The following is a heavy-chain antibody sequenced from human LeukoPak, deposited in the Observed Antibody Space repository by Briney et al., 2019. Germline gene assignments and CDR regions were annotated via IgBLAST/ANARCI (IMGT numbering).Heavy chain of an antibody. D-gene: IGHD5-18*01. Sequence: SETLSLTCTVSGGSISSYYWSWIRQPAGKGLEWIGRIYTSGSINYNPSLKSRVTMSVDTSKNQFSLKLSSVTAADTAVYYCAKGDTAMDPYYYYYGMDVWGQGTTVTVSS. J-gene: IGHJ6*02. CDR1: GGSISSYY. CDR3: AKGDTAMDPYYYYYGMDV. CDR2: IYTSGSI. V-gene: IGHV4-4*07.